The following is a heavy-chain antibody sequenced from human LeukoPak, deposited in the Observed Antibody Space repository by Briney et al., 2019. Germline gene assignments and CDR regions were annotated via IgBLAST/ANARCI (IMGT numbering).Heavy chain of an antibody. J-gene: IGHJ4*02. CDR2: ISCTSSSI. D-gene: IGHD5-18*01. V-gene: IGHV3-21*01. CDR3: ARRGHGYGSPFDY. CDR1: GFTFSSYS. Sequence: GGSLRLSCAASGFTFSSYSLNWVRQAPGQGLEWVSSISCTSSSIYYADSVKGRFTISRDNAKNSLDLQMNSLRAEDTAVYYCARRGHGYGSPFDYWGQRTLVTVSS.